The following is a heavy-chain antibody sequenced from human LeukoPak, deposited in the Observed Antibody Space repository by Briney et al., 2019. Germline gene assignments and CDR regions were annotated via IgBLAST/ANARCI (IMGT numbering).Heavy chain of an antibody. D-gene: IGHD5-18*01. J-gene: IGHJ6*03. V-gene: IGHV4-59*01. Sequence: SETLSLTCTVSGGPISSYYWSWIRQPPGKGLEWIGYIYYSGSTNYNPFLKSRVTISVDTSKNQFSLKLSSVTAADTAVYYCARTTEGGYTYDYFYYYYMDVWGKGTTVTISS. CDR3: ARTTEGGYTYDYFYYYYMDV. CDR2: IYYSGST. CDR1: GGPISSYY.